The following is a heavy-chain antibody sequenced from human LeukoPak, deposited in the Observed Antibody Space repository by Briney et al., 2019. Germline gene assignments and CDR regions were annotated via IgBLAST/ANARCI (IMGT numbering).Heavy chain of an antibody. CDR2: INHSGST. Sequence: PSETLSLTCSVSSGSIRNSNYFWSWIRQPPGKGLEWIGEINHSGSTNYNPSLKSRVTISVDTSKNQFSLKLSSVTAADTAVYYCARVMRYYYYYMDVWGKGTTVTVSS. CDR1: SGSIRNSNYF. J-gene: IGHJ6*03. CDR3: ARVMRYYYYYMDV. V-gene: IGHV4-39*07. D-gene: IGHD1-14*01.